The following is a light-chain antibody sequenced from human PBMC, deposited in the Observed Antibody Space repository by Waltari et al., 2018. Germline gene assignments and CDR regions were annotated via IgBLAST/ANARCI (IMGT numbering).Light chain of an antibody. CDR2: DAY. J-gene: IGKJ4*01. CDR3: LQYNSVPLT. CDR1: QGISNS. V-gene: IGKV1-17*01. Sequence: DIKMTQSPSSLSASVGDRVTITCRASQGISNSLNWYQQKPGKAPKRLIYDAYNLQSGVPSRFSGSGSGTVFTLTISSLQPEDFATYYCLQYNSVPLTFGGGTKVEIK.